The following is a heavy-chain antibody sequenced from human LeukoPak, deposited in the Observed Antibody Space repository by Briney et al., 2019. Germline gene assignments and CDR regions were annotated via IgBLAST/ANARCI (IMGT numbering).Heavy chain of an antibody. Sequence: GGSLRLSCAASGFTFSSYGMTWVRQAPGKGLEWVSYISSSSSTIYYADSVKGRFTISRDNAKNSLYLQMNTLRAEDTAVYYCARGSDTAMVLFYYFDYWGQGTLVTVSS. D-gene: IGHD5-18*01. CDR2: ISSSSSTI. V-gene: IGHV3-48*01. CDR3: ARGSDTAMVLFYYFDY. J-gene: IGHJ4*02. CDR1: GFTFSSYG.